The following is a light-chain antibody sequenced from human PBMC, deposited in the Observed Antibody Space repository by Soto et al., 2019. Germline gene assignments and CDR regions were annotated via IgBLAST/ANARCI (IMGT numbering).Light chain of an antibody. CDR2: RNN. Sequence: QSVLTQPPSASGTPGQRVTISCSGSSSNTGSNYVYWYQQLPGTAPKLLIYRNNQRPSGVPDRFSGSKSGTSASLAISGLRSEDEADYYCAAWDDSLSGRGVFGTGTKVTVL. V-gene: IGLV1-47*01. J-gene: IGLJ1*01. CDR1: SSNTGSNY. CDR3: AAWDDSLSGRGV.